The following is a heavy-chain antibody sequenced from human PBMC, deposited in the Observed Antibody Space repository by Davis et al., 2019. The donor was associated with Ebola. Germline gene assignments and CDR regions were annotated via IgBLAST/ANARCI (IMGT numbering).Heavy chain of an antibody. D-gene: IGHD4-17*01. V-gene: IGHV4-4*02. CDR3: ARREIDGDYVQDS. CDR1: GGSISSSNW. Sequence: SETLSLTFAVSGGSISSSNWWSCVRQPPGKGLEWIGEINHSGSTNYNPSLKSRVTISVDTSKNQFSLKLSSVTAADTAVYYCARREIDGDYVQDSWGQGTLVTVSS. J-gene: IGHJ4*02. CDR2: INHSGST.